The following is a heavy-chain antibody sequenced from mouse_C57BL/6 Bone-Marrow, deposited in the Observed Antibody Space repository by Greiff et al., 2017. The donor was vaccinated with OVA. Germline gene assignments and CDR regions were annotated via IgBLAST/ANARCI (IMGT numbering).Heavy chain of an antibody. CDR1: GYAFSSSW. CDR2: IYPGDGDT. Sequence: VQLQQSGPELVKPGASVKISCKASGYAFSSSWMNWVKQRPGKGLEWIGRIYPGDGDTNYNGKFKGKATLTADNSSSTAYMQLSSLTSEDAAVYFGARAAYYYGSSYGGFAYWGQGTLVTVSA. D-gene: IGHD1-1*01. J-gene: IGHJ3*01. V-gene: IGHV1-82*01. CDR3: ARAAYYYGSSYGGFAY.